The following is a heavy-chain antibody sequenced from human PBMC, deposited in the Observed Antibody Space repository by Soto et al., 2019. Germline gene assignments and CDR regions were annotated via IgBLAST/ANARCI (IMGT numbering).Heavy chain of an antibody. J-gene: IGHJ4*02. Sequence: SETLSLTCTVSGGSISSYYWSWIRQPPGKGLEWIGYIYYSGSTNYNPSLRSRVTMSIDTSRNQFSLKLRSVTAADTAVYYCARDPVGVTHFDYWGQGALVTVSS. CDR3: ARDPVGVTHFDY. CDR1: GGSISSYY. V-gene: IGHV4-59*01. CDR2: IYYSGST. D-gene: IGHD1-26*01.